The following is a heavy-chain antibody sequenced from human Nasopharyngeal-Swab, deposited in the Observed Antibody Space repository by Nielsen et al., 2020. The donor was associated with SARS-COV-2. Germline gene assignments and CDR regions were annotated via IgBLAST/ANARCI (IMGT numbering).Heavy chain of an antibody. CDR1: GFSLSTSGMC. Sequence: GPTLVKPTQTLTLTCTFSGFSLSTSGMCVSWIRPPPGKALEWLARIDWDDDKYYSTSLKTRLTISKDTSKNQVVLTMTNMDPVDTATYYCARIQYYYDSSGYDPYYFDYWGQGTLVTVSS. J-gene: IGHJ4*02. CDR3: ARIQYYYDSSGYDPYYFDY. D-gene: IGHD3-22*01. CDR2: IDWDDDK. V-gene: IGHV2-70*11.